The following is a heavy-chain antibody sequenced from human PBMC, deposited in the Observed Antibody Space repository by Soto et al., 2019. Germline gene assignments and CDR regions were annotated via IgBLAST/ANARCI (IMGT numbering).Heavy chain of an antibody. CDR2: ISGSGGST. D-gene: IGHD5-12*01. Sequence: GESLKISCAASGFTFSSYAMSWVRQAPGKGLEWVSAISGSGGSTYYADSVKGRFTISRDNSKNTLYLKMNSLRAEDTAVYYCAKGYSGYDYDAFDIWGQGTMVTVS. CDR1: GFTFSSYA. V-gene: IGHV3-23*01. CDR3: AKGYSGYDYDAFDI. J-gene: IGHJ3*02.